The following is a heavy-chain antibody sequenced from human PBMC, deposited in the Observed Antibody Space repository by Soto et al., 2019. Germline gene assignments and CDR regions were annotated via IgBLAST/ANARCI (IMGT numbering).Heavy chain of an antibody. V-gene: IGHV1-69*13. CDR2: IIPIFGTA. Sequence: SVKVSCKASGGTFSSYAISWVRQAPGQGLEWMGGIIPIFGTANYAQKFQGRVTITADESTSTAYMELSSLRSEDTAVYYCARGSYDYVWGSYRPPWPKFDYWGQGTLVTVSS. D-gene: IGHD3-16*02. CDR1: GGTFSSYA. CDR3: ARGSYDYVWGSYRPPWPKFDY. J-gene: IGHJ4*02.